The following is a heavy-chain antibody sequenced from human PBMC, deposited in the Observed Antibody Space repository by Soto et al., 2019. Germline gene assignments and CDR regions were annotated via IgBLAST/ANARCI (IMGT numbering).Heavy chain of an antibody. CDR2: ISCCGGST. J-gene: IGHJ1*01. D-gene: IGHD6-19*01. V-gene: IGHV3-23*01. Sequence: GGSLRLSCGASGFNLKKFAMGWVRQAPGEGLEWVSGISCCGGSTFYADSVKGRFSLARDDSKNTLSLQLNSLRVEDTAHYYCAKADGEQWLIPHLDNWGQGTQVTVSS. CDR3: AKADGEQWLIPHLDN. CDR1: GFNLKKFA.